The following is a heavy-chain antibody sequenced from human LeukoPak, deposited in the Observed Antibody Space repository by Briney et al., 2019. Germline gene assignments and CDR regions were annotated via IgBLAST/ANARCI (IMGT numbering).Heavy chain of an antibody. CDR3: ARHSGTYFDY. Sequence: GGSLRLSCAASGFSFSRFWMTWVRQAPGKGPEWVANIKQDGSKKYYVDSVKGQFTISRDNAKNSLYLQMSSLRAEDTAVYYCARHSGTYFDYWGQGTLVTVSS. CDR2: IKQDGSKK. V-gene: IGHV3-7*01. J-gene: IGHJ4*02. D-gene: IGHD1-26*01. CDR1: GFSFSRFW.